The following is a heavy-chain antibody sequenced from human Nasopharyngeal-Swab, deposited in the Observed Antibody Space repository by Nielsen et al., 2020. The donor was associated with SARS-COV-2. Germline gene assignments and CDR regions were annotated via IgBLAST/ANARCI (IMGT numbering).Heavy chain of an antibody. CDR1: GFTFSSYS. J-gene: IGHJ6*02. CDR2: ISSSSSYI. CDR3: ARYIIAARPPYYYYGIDV. V-gene: IGHV3-21*01. D-gene: IGHD6-6*01. Sequence: GSLRLSCAASGFTFSSYSMKWVRQAPGKGLEWVSSISSSSSYIYYADSVKGRFTISRDNAKKSLYLQMNSLRAEDTAVYYCARYIIAARPPYYYYGIDVWGQGTTVTVSS.